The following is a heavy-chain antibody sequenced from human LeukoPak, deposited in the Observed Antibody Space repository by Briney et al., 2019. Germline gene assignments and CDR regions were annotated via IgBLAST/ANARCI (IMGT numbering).Heavy chain of an antibody. CDR1: GGSISSSSYY. D-gene: IGHD1-26*01. CDR3: AKDSGSSPTFDY. Sequence: APETLSLTCTVSGGSISSSSYYWGWIRQPPGKGLEWIGSIYYSGSTYYNPSLKSRVTISVDTSKNQFSLRLSSVTAEDTAVYYCAKDSGSSPTFDYWGQGTLVTVSS. V-gene: IGHV4-39*07. CDR2: IYYSGST. J-gene: IGHJ4*02.